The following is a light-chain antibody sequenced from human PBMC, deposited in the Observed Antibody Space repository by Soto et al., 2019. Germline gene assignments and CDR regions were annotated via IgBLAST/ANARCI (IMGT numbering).Light chain of an antibody. CDR3: QQRSDWPST. J-gene: IGKJ4*01. Sequence: EIVLTQSPATLSLSPGDRATLSCRASQTVSSYLAWYQQKPGQAPRLLIYDASSRATGIPARFSGSGSGTDCTLTITGLEPEDFAVYYCQQRSDWPSTFGGGTKVEIK. CDR2: DAS. CDR1: QTVSSY. V-gene: IGKV3-11*01.